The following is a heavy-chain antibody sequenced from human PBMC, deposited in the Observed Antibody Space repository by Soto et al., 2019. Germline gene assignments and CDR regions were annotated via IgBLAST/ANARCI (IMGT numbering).Heavy chain of an antibody. CDR1: GFTFSDYG. Sequence: VESGGGVVQPGRSLRLSCAVSGFTFSDYGMYWVRQAPGKGLEWVALIWHDGINEFYADSVKGRFTISRDISKNTLYLQMNSLRPEDTSVYYWAKSRGDGYKWGLGLDYWGQGTLVTVSS. D-gene: IGHD3-10*01. V-gene: IGHV3-33*03. CDR2: IWHDGINE. CDR3: AKSRGDGYKWGLGLDY. J-gene: IGHJ4*02.